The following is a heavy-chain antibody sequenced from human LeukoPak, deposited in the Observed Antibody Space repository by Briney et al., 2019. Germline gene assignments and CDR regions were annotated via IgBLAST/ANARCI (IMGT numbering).Heavy chain of an antibody. J-gene: IGHJ3*01. CDR3: GRDPNGDYLGAFEF. CDR1: GFTISDYG. D-gene: IGHD4-17*01. V-gene: IGHV3-23*01. Sequence: GGSPRLSCAASGFTISDYGLVWVRQAPGKGLEWVSGSRSGGANNFYADAVKGRFTISRDNSKNTLYLQMNSLRADDTAVYYCGRDPNGDYLGAFEFWGHGTTVIVSS. CDR2: SRSGGANN.